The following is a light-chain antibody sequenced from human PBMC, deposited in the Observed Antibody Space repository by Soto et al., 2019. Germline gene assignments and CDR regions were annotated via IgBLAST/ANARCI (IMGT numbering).Light chain of an antibody. J-gene: IGKJ1*01. Sequence: DIVMTQSPDSLAVSLGERATINCKSSQSVLYSSNNKNYLAWYQQKPGQPPKLLIYWASTRESGVPHRFSGSGAGTDFTLTISSLHAEDVAVYYCQQYYRPWTFGQGTKVEIK. CDR1: QSVLYSSNNKNY. CDR3: QQYYRPWT. V-gene: IGKV4-1*01. CDR2: WAS.